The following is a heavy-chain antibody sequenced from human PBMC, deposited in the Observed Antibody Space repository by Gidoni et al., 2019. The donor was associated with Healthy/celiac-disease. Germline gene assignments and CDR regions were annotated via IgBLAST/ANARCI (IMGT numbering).Heavy chain of an antibody. CDR1: GGSIRSSSYY. CDR3: ASGSRGYYDSSGYYNY. Sequence: QLQLQESGPGLVKPSETLSLTCTVSGGSIRSSSYYWGWISQPPGKGLGWIGSIYYSGSTYYNPSLKSRVTISVDTSKNQFSLKLSSVTAADTAVYYCASGSRGYYDSSGYYNYWGQGTLVTVSS. J-gene: IGHJ4*02. D-gene: IGHD3-22*01. CDR2: IYYSGST. V-gene: IGHV4-39*01.